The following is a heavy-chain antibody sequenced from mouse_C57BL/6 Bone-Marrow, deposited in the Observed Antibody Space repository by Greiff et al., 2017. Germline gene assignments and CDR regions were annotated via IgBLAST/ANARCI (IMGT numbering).Heavy chain of an antibody. CDR1: GYTFTSYW. CDR2: IDPSDSYT. CDR3: AREVITTVWGY. D-gene: IGHD1-1*01. V-gene: IGHV1-59*01. J-gene: IGHJ2*01. Sequence: QVQLQQPGAELVRPGTSVKLSCKASGYTFTSYWMHWVKQRPGQGLEWIGVIDPSDSYTNYNQKFKGKATLTVDTSSSTAYMQLSSLTSEDSAVYYCAREVITTVWGYWGQGTTLTVSS.